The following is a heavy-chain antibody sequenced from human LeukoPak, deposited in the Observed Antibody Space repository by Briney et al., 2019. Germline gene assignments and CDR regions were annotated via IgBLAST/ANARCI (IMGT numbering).Heavy chain of an antibody. CDR1: GFTFSSYA. D-gene: IGHD2-15*01. V-gene: IGHV3-23*01. J-gene: IGHJ4*02. CDR2: ISGGGGST. Sequence: GGSLRLSCAASGFTFSSYAMSWVRQAPGKGLEWVSAISGGGGSTYYADSVKGRFTISRDNSKNTLYLQMNSLRAEDTAVYYCAKGSRLGDPLYCSGGSCYGLFDYWGQGTLVTVSS. CDR3: AKGSRLGDPLYCSGGSCYGLFDY.